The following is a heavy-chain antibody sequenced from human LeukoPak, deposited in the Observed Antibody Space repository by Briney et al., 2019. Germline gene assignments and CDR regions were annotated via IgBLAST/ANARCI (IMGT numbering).Heavy chain of an antibody. Sequence: ASVKVSCKASGYTFTSYGISWVRQAPGQGLEWMGWISAYNGNTNYAQKLQGRVTITADESTSTAYMELSSLRSEDTAVYYCASEDQPLREYGDYLMESNYYYYMDVWGKGTTVTISS. V-gene: IGHV1-18*01. CDR3: ASEDQPLREYGDYLMESNYYYYMDV. CDR1: GYTFTSYG. D-gene: IGHD4-17*01. CDR2: ISAYNGNT. J-gene: IGHJ6*03.